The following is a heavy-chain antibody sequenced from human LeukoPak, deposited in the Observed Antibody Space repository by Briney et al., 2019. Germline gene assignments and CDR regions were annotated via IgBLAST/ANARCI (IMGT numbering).Heavy chain of an antibody. CDR2: IRQDGKSK. V-gene: IGHV3-7*01. Sequence: GGSLRLSCAASGFAFSDSWMTWVRRARGKGLEWVANIRQDGKSKYYVDAVKGRFTISRDNAHSTLYLDMNSLTAEDTAIYYCGRETWQAYNDFWSGYVTDWGQGILVTVSS. J-gene: IGHJ4*02. CDR1: GFAFSDSW. D-gene: IGHD3-3*01. CDR3: GRETWQAYNDFWSGYVTD.